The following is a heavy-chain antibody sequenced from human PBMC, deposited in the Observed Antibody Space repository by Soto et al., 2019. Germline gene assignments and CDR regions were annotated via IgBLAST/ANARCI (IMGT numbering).Heavy chain of an antibody. CDR2: IYYDGDT. CDR3: ARDCSGGGWFDP. CDR1: GRSIINYY. D-gene: IGHD3-16*01. V-gene: IGHV4-59*13. J-gene: IGHJ5*02. Sequence: SETLSLTCTVSGRSIINYYWSWIRQPPGKGLEWLGFIYYDGDTNYNPSLKSRVTISVDTSKNQFSLKLSSVTAADTAVYYCARDCSGGGWFDPWGHGTRVTVSS.